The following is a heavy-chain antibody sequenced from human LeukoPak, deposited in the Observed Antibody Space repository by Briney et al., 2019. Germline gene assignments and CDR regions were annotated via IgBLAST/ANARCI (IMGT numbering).Heavy chain of an antibody. V-gene: IGHV4-59*01. CDR2: IYYSGST. CDR3: ARGTGYDFWSGYYIYYNWFDP. J-gene: IGHJ5*02. D-gene: IGHD3-3*01. Sequence: SETLSLTCTVSGGSISSYYWSWIRQPPGKGLVWIGYIYYSGSTNYNPSLKSRVTISVDTSKNQFSLKLSSVTAADTAVYYCARGTGYDFWSGYYIYYNWFDPWGQGTLVTVSS. CDR1: GGSISSYY.